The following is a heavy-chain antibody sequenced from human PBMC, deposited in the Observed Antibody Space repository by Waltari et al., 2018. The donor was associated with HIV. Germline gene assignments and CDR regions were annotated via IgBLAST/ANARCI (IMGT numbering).Heavy chain of an antibody. Sequence: EVQLVVPGGGLVQPGGSLRLPCEAPGFTLRPYWVPWVRQAPGKGLEWLANIKQDGSEKYYADSVKGRFTVSRDNNKKSLYLQMSSLRAEDTAVYYCARDLKDYDFWSPVDVWGQGTTVTVSS. D-gene: IGHD3-3*01. J-gene: IGHJ6*02. CDR1: GFTLRPYW. CDR2: IKQDGSEK. CDR3: ARDLKDYDFWSPVDV. V-gene: IGHV3-7*01.